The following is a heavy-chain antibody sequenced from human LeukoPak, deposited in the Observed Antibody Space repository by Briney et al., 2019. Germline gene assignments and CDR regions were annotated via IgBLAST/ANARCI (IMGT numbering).Heavy chain of an antibody. J-gene: IGHJ5*02. Sequence: GGSLRLSCAASGFTFSSYSMNWGRPAQGKGLEWVSSITSSSSYIYYADAVKGRFTISRDNAKNSLYLQMNSLRAEDTAVYYCAREMLAAVAAQSWGRGTLVTVSS. CDR1: GFTFSSYS. V-gene: IGHV3-21*01. CDR2: ITSSSSYI. D-gene: IGHD6-19*01. CDR3: AREMLAAVAAQS.